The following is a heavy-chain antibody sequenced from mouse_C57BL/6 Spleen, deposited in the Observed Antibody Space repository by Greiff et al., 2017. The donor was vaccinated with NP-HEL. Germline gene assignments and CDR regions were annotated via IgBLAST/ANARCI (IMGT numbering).Heavy chain of an antibody. Sequence: QVQLQQSGAELVKPGASVKISCKASGYAFSSYWMNWVKQRPGKGLEWIGQIYPGDGDTNYNGKFKGKATLTADKSSSTAYMQLSSLTSEDSAVYFCARAMGDGYYVWYFDVWGTGTTVTVSS. J-gene: IGHJ1*03. CDR1: GYAFSSYW. V-gene: IGHV1-80*01. CDR2: IYPGDGDT. CDR3: ARAMGDGYYVWYFDV. D-gene: IGHD2-3*01.